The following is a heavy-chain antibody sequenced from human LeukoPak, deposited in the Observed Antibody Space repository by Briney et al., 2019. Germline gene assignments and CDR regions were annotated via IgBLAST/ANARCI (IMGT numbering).Heavy chain of an antibody. CDR3: ASLVVPAANYYYMDV. Sequence: SSETLSLTCAVYGGSFSAYYWSWIRQPPGKGLEWIGEINHSGSTNYNPSLKSRVTISVDTSKNQFSLKLSSVTAADTAVYYCASLVVPAANYYYMDVWGKGTTVTVSS. CDR1: GGSFSAYY. D-gene: IGHD2-2*01. V-gene: IGHV4-34*01. CDR2: INHSGST. J-gene: IGHJ6*03.